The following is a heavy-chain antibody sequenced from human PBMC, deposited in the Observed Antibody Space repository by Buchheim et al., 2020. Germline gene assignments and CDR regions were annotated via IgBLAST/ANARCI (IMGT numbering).Heavy chain of an antibody. V-gene: IGHV1-18*01. Sequence: QVQLVQSGPEVKKPEASVKVSCKSSGYTFNSYGVSWVRQAPGQGLEWMGWISTYNGNTNYPQKFQGRVTMTTDTSTSTAYMVLRSVRSDDTAVYYCARDLYYYGSWSYGFDYWGQGTL. CDR1: GYTFNSYG. CDR2: ISTYNGNT. D-gene: IGHD3-10*01. CDR3: ARDLYYYGSWSYGFDY. J-gene: IGHJ4*02.